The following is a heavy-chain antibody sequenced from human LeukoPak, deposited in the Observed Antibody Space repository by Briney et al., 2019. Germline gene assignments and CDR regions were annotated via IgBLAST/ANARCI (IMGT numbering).Heavy chain of an antibody. V-gene: IGHV1-8*01. D-gene: IGHD6-13*01. CDR3: ARTVTGYSSSWSIFDY. Sequence: ASVTVSCTASGYTFTSYDINWVRQATGQGLEWMGWMNPNSGNTGYAQKFQGRVTMTRNTSISTAYMELSSLRSEDTAVYYCARTVTGYSSSWSIFDYWGQGTLVTVSS. CDR2: MNPNSGNT. J-gene: IGHJ4*02. CDR1: GYTFTSYD.